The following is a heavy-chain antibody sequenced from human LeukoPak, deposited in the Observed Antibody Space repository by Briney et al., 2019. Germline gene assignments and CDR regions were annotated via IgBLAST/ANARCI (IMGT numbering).Heavy chain of an antibody. CDR1: GGPINNYY. Sequence: SETLSLTRTVSGGPINNYYWSWIRQPPGQGLEWIGQIHYSGSTNYNPSLKSRVTISVDTSKNQFSLNLNSVTAADTAKYYCARRQYYDSTGYWYYFDYWGQGTLVTVSS. D-gene: IGHD3-22*01. V-gene: IGHV4-59*08. CDR3: ARRQYYDSTGYWYYFDY. J-gene: IGHJ4*02. CDR2: IHYSGST.